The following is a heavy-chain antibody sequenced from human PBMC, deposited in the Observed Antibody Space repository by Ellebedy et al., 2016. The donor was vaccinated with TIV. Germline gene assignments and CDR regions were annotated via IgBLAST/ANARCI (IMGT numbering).Heavy chain of an antibody. Sequence: GESLKISCAASGFTFSRYWMHWVRQAPGKGLQWVAVIWYDGSNKYYADSVKGRFSISRDNSKKPLYLQMNSLRVEDPAVYYCTRDRAATTVTDYFDYWGQGTLVTVSS. CDR2: IWYDGSNK. D-gene: IGHD4-17*01. V-gene: IGHV3-33*08. J-gene: IGHJ4*02. CDR3: TRDRAATTVTDYFDY. CDR1: GFTFSRYW.